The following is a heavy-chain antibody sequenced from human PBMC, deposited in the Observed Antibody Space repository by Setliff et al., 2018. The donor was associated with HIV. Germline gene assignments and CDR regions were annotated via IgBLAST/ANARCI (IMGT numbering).Heavy chain of an antibody. D-gene: IGHD6-6*01. J-gene: IGHJ4*02. V-gene: IGHV3-23*01. CDR2: ISERGDRT. CDR3: ARAWAMQQLVPAY. Sequence: GGSLRLSCVASGFPFSSYAMSWVRQAPGKGLEWVSGISERGDRTYYADSVKGRLTISRDNFKDTLFLQMNSLRAQDTAIYYCARAWAMQQLVPAYWGQGTLVTVSS. CDR1: GFPFSSYA.